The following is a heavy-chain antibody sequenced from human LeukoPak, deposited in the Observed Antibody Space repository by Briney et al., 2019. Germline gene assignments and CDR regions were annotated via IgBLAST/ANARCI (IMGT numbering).Heavy chain of an antibody. J-gene: IGHJ6*03. V-gene: IGHV3-53*01. Sequence: GGSLRLSCAASGFTVSSNYMSWVRQAPGKGLEWVSVIYSGGSTYYADSVKGRFTISRDNSKNTLYLPMNSLRAEDTAVYYCARGSPHYDFWSRSPGDYYYMDVWGKGTTVTVSS. CDR3: ARGSPHYDFWSRSPGDYYYMDV. CDR1: GFTVSSNY. D-gene: IGHD3-3*01. CDR2: IYSGGST.